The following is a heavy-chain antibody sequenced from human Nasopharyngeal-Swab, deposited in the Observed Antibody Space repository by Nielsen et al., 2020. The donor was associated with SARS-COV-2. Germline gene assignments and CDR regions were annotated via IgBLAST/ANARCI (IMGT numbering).Heavy chain of an antibody. CDR3: AAGRLTFGGVIDPGGMDV. CDR2: INAGNGNT. J-gene: IGHJ6*02. D-gene: IGHD3-16*02. V-gene: IGHV1-3*01. CDR1: GYTFTSYA. Sequence: ASVKVSCKASGYTFTSYAMHWVRQAPGQRLEWMGWINAGNGNTKYSQKFQGRVTITRDTSASTAYMELSSLRSEDTAVYYCAAGRLTFGGVIDPGGMDVWGQGTTVTVSS.